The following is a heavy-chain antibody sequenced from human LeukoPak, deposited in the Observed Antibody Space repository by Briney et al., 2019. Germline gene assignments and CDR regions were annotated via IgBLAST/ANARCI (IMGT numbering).Heavy chain of an antibody. Sequence: SETLSLTCAVSGGSISSSNWWSWVRQPPGKGLEWIGEIYHSGSTNYNPSLKSRVTISVDKSKNQFSLKLSSVTAADTAVYYCARMVRGVRGGKSFDYWGQGTLVTVSS. CDR3: ARMVRGVRGGKSFDY. D-gene: IGHD3-10*01. CDR1: GGSISSSNW. V-gene: IGHV4-4*02. CDR2: IYHSGST. J-gene: IGHJ4*02.